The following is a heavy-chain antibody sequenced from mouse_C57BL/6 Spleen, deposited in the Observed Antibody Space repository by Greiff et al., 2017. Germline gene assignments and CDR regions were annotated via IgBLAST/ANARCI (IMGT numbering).Heavy chain of an antibody. CDR3: ASIYYDPYYFDY. CDR1: GYTFTSYW. J-gene: IGHJ2*01. CDR2: IHPNSGST. Sequence: VQLQQPGAELVKPGASVKLSCKASGYTFTSYWMHWVKQRPGQGLEWIGMIHPNSGSTNYNEKFKSKATLTVDKSSSTAYLQLSSLTSEDSAVYVCASIYYDPYYFDYWGQGTTLTVSS. D-gene: IGHD2-4*01. V-gene: IGHV1-64*01.